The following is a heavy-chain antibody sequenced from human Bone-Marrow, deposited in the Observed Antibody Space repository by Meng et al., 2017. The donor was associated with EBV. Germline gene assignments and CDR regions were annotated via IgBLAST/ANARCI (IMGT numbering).Heavy chain of an antibody. Sequence: QLQLRESGPGQVKPSETLSLTAPVSGDSLSSFYYWGWIRQPPGRGLEWIGSVHYTGSTYYSPSLKSRVTVSVDTSKNQFSLRLTSVTAADTAVYYCARPFPSWQSPRLDPFGAWGQGTLVTVSS. D-gene: IGHD6-19*01. CDR2: VHYTGST. CDR3: ARPFPSWQSPRLDPFGA. CDR1: GDSLSSFYY. J-gene: IGHJ5*02. V-gene: IGHV4-39*01.